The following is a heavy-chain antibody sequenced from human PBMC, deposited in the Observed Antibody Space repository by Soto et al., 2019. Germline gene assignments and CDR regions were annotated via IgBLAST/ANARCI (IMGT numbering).Heavy chain of an antibody. D-gene: IGHD3-3*01. CDR2: IYYSGST. V-gene: IGHV4-39*01. J-gene: IGHJ4*02. Sequence: PSETLSLTCTVSGGSISSSSYYWGWIRQPPGKGLEWIGSIYYSGSTYYNPSLKSRVTISVDTSKNQFSLEPSSVTAADTAVYYCARHNYDFWSGHPEYYFDYWGQGTLVTVSS. CDR3: ARHNYDFWSGHPEYYFDY. CDR1: GGSISSSSYY.